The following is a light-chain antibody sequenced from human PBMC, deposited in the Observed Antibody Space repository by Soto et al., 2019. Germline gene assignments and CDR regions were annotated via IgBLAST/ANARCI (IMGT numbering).Light chain of an antibody. V-gene: IGKV3-11*01. J-gene: IGKJ5*01. CDR2: DAS. CDR3: QQRSTWPT. Sequence: EIVLTQSPATLSLSPGERATLSCRASQTVDSYLAWYQQKPGQAPRLLIYDASNRATGIPARFIGSGSGTDFTLTISSLDPEDFAIYYCQQRSTWPTFGQGTRLDI. CDR1: QTVDSY.